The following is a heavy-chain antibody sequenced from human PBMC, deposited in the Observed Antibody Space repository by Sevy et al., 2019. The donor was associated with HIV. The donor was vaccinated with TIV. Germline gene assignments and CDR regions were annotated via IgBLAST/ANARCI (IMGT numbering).Heavy chain of an antibody. CDR3: ARATYDFWSGRRGYGMDV. D-gene: IGHD3-3*01. CDR2: ISSSGSTI. CDR1: GFTFSSYG. Sequence: GGSLRLSCAASGFTFSSYGMNWVRQAPGKGLEWVSYISSSGSTIYYADSVKGRFTISRDNAKNSLYLQMNSLRAEDTAVYYCARATYDFWSGRRGYGMDVWGQGTTVTVSS. J-gene: IGHJ6*02. V-gene: IGHV3-48*03.